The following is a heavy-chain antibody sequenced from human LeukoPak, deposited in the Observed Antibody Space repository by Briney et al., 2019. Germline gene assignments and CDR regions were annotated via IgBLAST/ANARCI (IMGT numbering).Heavy chain of an antibody. CDR3: AKDYLGASHTFDI. Sequence: GGSLRLSCAASGFSVSSYGMHWVRQAPGKGLEWVAVISHDGSNKHYADPVKGRFTISRDTSKNTLYLQMTSLRGEDTAVYYCAKDYLGASHTFDIWGQGTMVTVSS. CDR2: ISHDGSNK. CDR1: GFSVSSYG. D-gene: IGHD1-26*01. J-gene: IGHJ3*02. V-gene: IGHV3-30*18.